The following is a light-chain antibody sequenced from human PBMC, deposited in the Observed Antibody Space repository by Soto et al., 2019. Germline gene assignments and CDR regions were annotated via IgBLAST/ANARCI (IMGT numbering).Light chain of an antibody. CDR1: SSDVGGYNY. Sequence: QSALTQPPSASGSPGQSVTISCTGTSSDVGGYNYVSWYQQHPGKAPKLMIYEVSKRPSGVPDRVSGSKSVNTASLTVSGRQAEDEADYYCSSYAGSNNLGVVFGGGTKLTVL. CDR3: SSYAGSNNLGVV. J-gene: IGLJ2*01. CDR2: EVS. V-gene: IGLV2-8*01.